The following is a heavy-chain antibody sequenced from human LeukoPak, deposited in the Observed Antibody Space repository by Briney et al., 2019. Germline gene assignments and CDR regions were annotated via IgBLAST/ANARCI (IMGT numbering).Heavy chain of an antibody. CDR1: GYTFTNYG. V-gene: IGHV1-69-2*01. CDR2: VDPEDGGA. D-gene: IGHD1-20*01. Sequence: GASVTLSCKASGYTFTNYGISWVRQAPGQGLEWVGRVDPEDGGAIYAQKFRGRVTISADTSTDTAYMELTSLKSDDTAVYYCLTEVLTVDDHWGQGTLVTVSS. CDR3: LTEVLTVDDH. J-gene: IGHJ5*02.